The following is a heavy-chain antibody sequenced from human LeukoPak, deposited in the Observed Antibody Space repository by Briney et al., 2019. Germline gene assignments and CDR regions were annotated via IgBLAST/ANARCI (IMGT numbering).Heavy chain of an antibody. CDR1: GGTFSSYA. D-gene: IGHD4-17*01. V-gene: IGHV1-69*04. CDR3: ASSAEFYGDSELDAFDI. J-gene: IGHJ3*02. CDR2: IIPILGIA. Sequence: SVKVSCKASGGTFSSYAISWVRQAPGQGLEWMGRIIPILGIANYAQKFQGRVTITADKSTSTAYMELSSLRSEDTAVYYCASSAEFYGDSELDAFDIWGQGTMVTVSS.